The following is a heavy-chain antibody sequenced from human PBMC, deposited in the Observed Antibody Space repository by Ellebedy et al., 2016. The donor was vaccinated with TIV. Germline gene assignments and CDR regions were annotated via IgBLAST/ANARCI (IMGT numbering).Heavy chain of an antibody. D-gene: IGHD3-10*01. CDR3: ARQMVRGVNYYYGMDV. CDR2: IYPGDSDT. Sequence: GGSLRLXCKGSGYSFTSYWIGWVRQMPGKGLEWMGIIYPGDSDTRYSPSFQGQVTISADKSISTAYLQWSSLKASDTAMYYCARQMVRGVNYYYGMDVWGQGTTVTVSS. J-gene: IGHJ6*02. CDR1: GYSFTSYW. V-gene: IGHV5-51*01.